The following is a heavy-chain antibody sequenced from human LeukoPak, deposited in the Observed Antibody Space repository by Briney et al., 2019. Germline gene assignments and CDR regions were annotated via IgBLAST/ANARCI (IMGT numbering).Heavy chain of an antibody. CDR3: ARRDPVLYFDY. Sequence: PSETLSLTCAVYGGSFSGYYWSWIRQPPGKGLEWIGEINHSGSTNYNPSLKSRVTISVDTSKNQFSLKLSSVTAADTAVYYCARRDPVLYFDYWGQGTLVTVSS. V-gene: IGHV4-34*01. CDR2: INHSGST. CDR1: GGSFSGYY. J-gene: IGHJ4*02. D-gene: IGHD3-10*01.